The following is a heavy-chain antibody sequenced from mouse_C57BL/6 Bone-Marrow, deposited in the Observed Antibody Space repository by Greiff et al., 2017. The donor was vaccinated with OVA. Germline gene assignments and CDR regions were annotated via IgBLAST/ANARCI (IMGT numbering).Heavy chain of an antibody. CDR2: INSDGGST. CDR1: EYEFPSYD. Sequence: EVKLVESGGGLVQPGESLKLSCESNEYEFPSYDMSWVRKTPEKRLELVAAINSDGGSTYYPDTMARRFIISRDNTKKTLYLQMSSLWSDDTALYYCARGEIYDCYWYVDVWGTGTTVTVSS. CDR3: ARGEIYDCYWYVDV. D-gene: IGHD2-12*01. V-gene: IGHV5-2*03. J-gene: IGHJ1*03.